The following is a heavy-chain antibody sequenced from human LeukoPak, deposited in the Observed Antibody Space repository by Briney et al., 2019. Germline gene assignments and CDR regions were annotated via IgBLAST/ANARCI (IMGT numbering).Heavy chain of an antibody. CDR2: ISVYNGYT. D-gene: IGHD3-9*01. J-gene: IGHJ4*02. CDR3: ARYAQDTTGYYYFDY. V-gene: IGHV1-18*01. Sequence: GASVKVSFKASGYTFTSYGISWVRQAPGQGLEWMGRISVYNGYTHYPQKLQGRVTMTIDTSTTTAYMELRSLSSDDTAVYYCARYAQDTTGYYYFDYWGQGTLVTVSS. CDR1: GYTFTSYG.